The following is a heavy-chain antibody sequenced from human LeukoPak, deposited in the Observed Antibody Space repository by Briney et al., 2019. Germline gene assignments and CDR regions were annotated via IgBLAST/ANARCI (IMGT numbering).Heavy chain of an antibody. Sequence: GGSLRLSCAASGFTFSSYAMSWVRQAPGKGLEWVSAISGSGGSTYYAASVRGRFPISRDNSKNTLYLQMNRLRAEDTAVYYCAKGKNRWELGGLYYFDYWGQGPLVTVSS. J-gene: IGHJ4*02. CDR2: ISGSGGST. CDR1: GFTFSSYA. D-gene: IGHD1-26*01. V-gene: IGHV3-23*01. CDR3: AKGKNRWELGGLYYFDY.